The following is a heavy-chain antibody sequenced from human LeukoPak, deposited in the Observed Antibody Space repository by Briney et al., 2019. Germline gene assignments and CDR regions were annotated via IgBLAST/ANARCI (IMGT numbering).Heavy chain of an antibody. CDR1: GFTFSSYA. J-gene: IGHJ4*02. CDR2: TSGTGDKT. Sequence: GGSLRLSCAASGFTFSSYAVSWVRQAPEKGLEWVSETSGTGDKTYCAESAKGRFTIFRDNSKNTLYLQMNSLRAEDTAIYYCAKVGYNNILTGDYNDYFDYWGQGTLVTVSS. CDR3: AKVGYNNILTGDYNDYFDY. D-gene: IGHD3-9*01. V-gene: IGHV3-23*01.